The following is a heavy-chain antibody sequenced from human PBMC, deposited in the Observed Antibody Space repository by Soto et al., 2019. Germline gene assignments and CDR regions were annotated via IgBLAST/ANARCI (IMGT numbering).Heavy chain of an antibody. J-gene: IGHJ6*02. CDR3: AYCPCGGEYDYNGFDV. D-gene: IGHD6-6*01. CDR1: GCTFTGYS. Sequence: SVKVSCKASGCTFTGYSISWVRQAPGQGLEWMGGIIPIFGGANYAQKIQGRVTMTADESTSTAYMELSSLRSEDTAVSYCAYCPCGGEYDYNGFDVWG. V-gene: IGHV1-69*13. CDR2: IIPIFGGA.